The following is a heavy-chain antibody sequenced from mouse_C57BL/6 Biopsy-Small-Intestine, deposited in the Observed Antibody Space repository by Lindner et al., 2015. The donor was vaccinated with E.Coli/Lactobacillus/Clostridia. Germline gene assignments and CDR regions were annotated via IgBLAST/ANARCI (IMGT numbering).Heavy chain of an antibody. CDR2: IYPGDSDT. D-gene: IGHD1-1*01. V-gene: IGHV1-80*01. J-gene: IGHJ4*01. CDR1: GYVFSNFW. CDR3: ASYNGTSHYAMDY. Sequence: VQLQESGAELVRPGASVKISCKASGYVFSNFWMNWVKQRPGKGLEWIGQIYPGDSDTNYNGKFKGKATLTADKLSSTAYMQVSSLTSDDSAVYFCASYNGTSHYAMDYWGQGTSVTVSS.